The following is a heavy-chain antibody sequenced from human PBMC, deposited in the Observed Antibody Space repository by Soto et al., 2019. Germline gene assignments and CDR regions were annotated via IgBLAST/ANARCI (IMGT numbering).Heavy chain of an antibody. Sequence: PSETLSLTCTVSGGSISSGGYYWSWIRQHPGKGLEGIGYIYYSGRTYDNPSLHSRVSIAVDTTENQFSLKLTSVTAADTSVYYCARGSFSSSSSWFDPWGRGTLVTVSS. CDR1: GGSISSGGYY. J-gene: IGHJ5*02. V-gene: IGHV4-31*03. D-gene: IGHD6-6*01. CDR2: IYYSGRT. CDR3: ARGSFSSSSSWFDP.